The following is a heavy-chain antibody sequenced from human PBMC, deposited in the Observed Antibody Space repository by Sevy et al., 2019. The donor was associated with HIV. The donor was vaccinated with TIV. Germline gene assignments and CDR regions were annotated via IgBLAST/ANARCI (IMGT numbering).Heavy chain of an antibody. CDR2: IKQDGSEK. V-gene: IGHV3-7*01. CDR1: GFTFSSYW. CDR3: ARFRGCQLGDYYYYGMDV. J-gene: IGHJ6*02. D-gene: IGHD2-2*01. Sequence: GGSLRLSCAASGFTFSSYWMSWVRQAPGKGLEWVANIKQDGSEKYYVDSVKGRFTISRDNAKNSLYLQMNSLRAEDTAVYYCARFRGCQLGDYYYYGMDVWGQGTTVTVSS.